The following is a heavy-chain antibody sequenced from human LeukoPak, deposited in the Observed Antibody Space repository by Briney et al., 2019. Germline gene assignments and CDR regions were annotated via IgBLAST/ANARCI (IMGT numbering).Heavy chain of an antibody. CDR2: INHSGST. V-gene: IGHV4-34*01. J-gene: IGHJ4*02. CDR1: GFTFATYA. D-gene: IGHD3-22*01. CDR3: ARVRRPWRITMIAVAQATPPIFDY. Sequence: GSLRLSCAASGFTFATYAMSWVRQAPGKGLEWIGEINHSGSTNYNPSLKSRVTISVDTSKNQFSLKLSSVTAADTAVYYCARVRRPWRITMIAVAQATPPIFDYWGQGTLVTVSS.